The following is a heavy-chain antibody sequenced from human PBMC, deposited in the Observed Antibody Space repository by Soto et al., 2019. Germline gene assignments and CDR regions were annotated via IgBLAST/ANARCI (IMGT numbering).Heavy chain of an antibody. CDR2: ISGSGGST. CDR3: ARGGSGRAYAY. V-gene: IGHV3-23*01. CDR1: GFTFSSYA. J-gene: IGHJ4*02. Sequence: EVQLLESGGGLVQPGGSLRLSCAASGFTFSSYAMRWVRQAPGKGVEWVSAISGSGGSTYYADSVKGRFPISRDNSKRPLYLPMNRLRAEDMAVSYCARGGSGRAYAYWGQGT. D-gene: IGHD1-26*01.